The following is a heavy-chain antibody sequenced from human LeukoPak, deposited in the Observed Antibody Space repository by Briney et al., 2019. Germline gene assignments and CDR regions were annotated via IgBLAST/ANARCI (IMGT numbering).Heavy chain of an antibody. CDR3: ARDFFPIVDSSWYEIGY. J-gene: IGHJ4*02. CDR2: ISYDGYDK. CDR1: GFTFNDYA. V-gene: IGHV3-30-3*01. Sequence: GGSLRLSCAASGFTFNDYAMYWVRQTPGKGLEWVTLISYDGYDKSYADSVRGRFTISRDNSKNTLYLQMDSLRSDDTAVYYCARDFFPIVDSSWYEIGYWGQGTLVTVSS. D-gene: IGHD6-13*01.